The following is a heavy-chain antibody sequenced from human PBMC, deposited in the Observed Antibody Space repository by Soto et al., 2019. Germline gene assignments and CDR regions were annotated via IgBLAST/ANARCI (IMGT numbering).Heavy chain of an antibody. V-gene: IGHV4-59*08. CDR1: GGSISSYY. D-gene: IGHD2-15*01. Sequence: QVQLQESGPGLVKPSETLSLTCTVSGGSISSYYWSWIRQPPGKGLEWIGYIYYSGGTNYNPSLKSRVTIPVETSKNQSSLTLSSVTAADPAVYYCARHSRGGYCSGGSCYSRCYYHYYMDVWGKGTTVTVSS. J-gene: IGHJ6*03. CDR2: IYYSGGT. CDR3: ARHSRGGYCSGGSCYSRCYYHYYMDV.